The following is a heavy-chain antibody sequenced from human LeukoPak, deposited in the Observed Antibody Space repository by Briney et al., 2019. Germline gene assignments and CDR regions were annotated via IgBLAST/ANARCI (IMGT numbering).Heavy chain of an antibody. CDR2: IDSDGSIT. CDR1: GFAFSSFW. V-gene: IGHV3-74*01. CDR3: ARDYFDSSDYPQTYYYYYMDV. D-gene: IGHD3-22*01. J-gene: IGHJ6*03. Sequence: GVSLRLSCAASGFAFSSFWMHWVRQPPGKGLVWVSRIDSDGSITTYADSVKGRFTISRDTAKNSLFLQMNSLRAEDTAIYYCARDYFDSSDYPQTYYYYYMDVWGKGTTVTVSS.